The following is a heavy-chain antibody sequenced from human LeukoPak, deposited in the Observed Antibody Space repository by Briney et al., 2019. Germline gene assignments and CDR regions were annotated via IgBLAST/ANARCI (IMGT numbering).Heavy chain of an antibody. V-gene: IGHV4-34*01. CDR2: INHSGST. D-gene: IGHD3-22*01. J-gene: IGHJ1*01. Sequence: WETLSLTCAVYGGSFSGYYWSWIRQPPGKGLEWIGEINHSGSTNYNPSLKSRVTISVDTSKNQFSLKLSSVTAADTAVYYCARVRYYDSSGYYSIHRAPRRAEYFQHWGQGTLVTVSS. CDR3: ARVRYYDSSGYYSIHRAPRRAEYFQH. CDR1: GGSFSGYY.